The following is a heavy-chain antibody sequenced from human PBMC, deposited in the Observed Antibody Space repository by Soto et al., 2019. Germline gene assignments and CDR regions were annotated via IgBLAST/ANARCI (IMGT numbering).Heavy chain of an antibody. CDR1: RSSIGSDL. V-gene: IGHV4-4*07. CDR3: ARDGHCSSGICYTEAFDI. J-gene: IGHJ3*02. CDR2: IDTIGGT. D-gene: IGHD2-15*01. Sequence: QVQLQESGPRLVKPSETLSLICSVSRSSIGSDLWSWIRHPAGKELELIGQIDTIGGTKYNLSFKSRGTMSLDTSNNQIYLKLASVPAADTAVYYCARDGHCSSGICYTEAFDIWGPGTNGTVS.